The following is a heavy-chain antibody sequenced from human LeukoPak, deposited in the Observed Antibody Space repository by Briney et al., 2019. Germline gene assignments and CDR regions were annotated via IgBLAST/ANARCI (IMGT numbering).Heavy chain of an antibody. CDR2: IYTSGST. J-gene: IGHJ5*02. D-gene: IGHD6-19*01. CDR3: ARTKGSGWYGWFDP. V-gene: IGHV4-4*07. CDR1: GGSISSYY. Sequence: PSETLSLTCTVSGGSISSYYWSWIRQPAGKGLEWIGRIYTSGSTNYNPSLKSRVTMSVDTSKNQFSLKLSSVTAADTAVYYCARTKGSGWYGWFDPWGQGTPVTVSS.